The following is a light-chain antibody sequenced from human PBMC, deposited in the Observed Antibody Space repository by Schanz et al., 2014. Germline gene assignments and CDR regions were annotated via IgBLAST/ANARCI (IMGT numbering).Light chain of an antibody. CDR3: SSHTTDTTWL. J-gene: IGLJ3*02. CDR1: NSDVGGYNY. Sequence: QSALTQPPSASGSPGQSVTISCTGTNSDVGGYNYVSWYQQHPGKAPKLMIYEVSKRPSGVSNRISGSKSGNTASLTISGLQAEDEADYYCSSHTTDTTWLFGGGTKLTVL. V-gene: IGLV2-14*01. CDR2: EVS.